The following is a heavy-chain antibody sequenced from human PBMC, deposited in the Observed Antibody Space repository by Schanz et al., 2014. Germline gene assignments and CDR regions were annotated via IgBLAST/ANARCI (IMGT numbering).Heavy chain of an antibody. D-gene: IGHD3-3*01. Sequence: VQLVESGGGMVQPGRSLRLSCAGSGFSFSDYGMHWVRQAPGRGLEWVANIKQDGIEKYYVDSVKGRFTISRDNAKNSLYLQMNSLTADDTAVYYCARDKGGYYPFDYWGRGTLVTVSS. CDR2: IKQDGIEK. CDR3: ARDKGGYYPFDY. V-gene: IGHV3-7*01. CDR1: GFSFSDYG. J-gene: IGHJ4*02.